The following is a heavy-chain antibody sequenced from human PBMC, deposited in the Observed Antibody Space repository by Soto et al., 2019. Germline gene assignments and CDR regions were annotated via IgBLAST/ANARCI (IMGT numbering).Heavy chain of an antibody. CDR3: ARRDCTNGVCYVDY. Sequence: QLQLQESGPGLVKPSETLSLTCTVSGGSISSSSYYWGWIRQPPGKGLEWIGSIYYSGSTYYNPSLKSRVTISVDTSKNQFSLKLSSVTAADTAVYYCARRDCTNGVCYVDYWGQGTLVTVSS. CDR1: GGSISSSSYY. CDR2: IYYSGST. D-gene: IGHD2-8*01. J-gene: IGHJ4*02. V-gene: IGHV4-39*01.